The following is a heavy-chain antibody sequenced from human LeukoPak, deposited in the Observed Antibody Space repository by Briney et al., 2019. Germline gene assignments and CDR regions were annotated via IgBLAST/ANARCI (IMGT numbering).Heavy chain of an antibody. Sequence: SETLSLTCTVSGGSISSSSYYWGWIRQPPGKGLEWIGIIYYSGSTYYNPSLKSRLTISVDTSKNQFSLKLSSVTATDTAVYYCARRGYCSSTSCYEYWFDPWGQGTLVSVSS. D-gene: IGHD2-2*01. CDR2: IYYSGST. J-gene: IGHJ5*02. CDR1: GGSISSSSYY. V-gene: IGHV4-39*01. CDR3: ARRGYCSSTSCYEYWFDP.